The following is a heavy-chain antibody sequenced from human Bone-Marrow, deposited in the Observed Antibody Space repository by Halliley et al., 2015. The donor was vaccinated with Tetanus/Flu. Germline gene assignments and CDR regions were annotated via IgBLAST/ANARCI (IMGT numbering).Heavy chain of an antibody. J-gene: IGHJ5*02. D-gene: IGHD2-8*01. CDR3: ARLGFCTNGSCYPGGWFDP. CDR2: YYNGAT. V-gene: IGHV4-61*07. Sequence: YYNGATNSNPSLKSPVTISLDTSKNQFSLKLSSVTAVDTAVYYCARLGFCTNGSCYPGGWFDPWCQGTRVPLSS.